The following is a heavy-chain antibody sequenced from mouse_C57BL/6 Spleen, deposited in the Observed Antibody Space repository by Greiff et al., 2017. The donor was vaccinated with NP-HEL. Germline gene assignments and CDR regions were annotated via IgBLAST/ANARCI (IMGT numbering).Heavy chain of an antibody. J-gene: IGHJ1*03. CDR2: IDPANGNT. D-gene: IGHD1-2*01. Sequence: DVKLQESVAELVRPGASVKLSCTASGFNIKNTYMHWVKQRPEQGLEWIGRIDPANGNTKYAPKFQGKATITADTSSNTAYLQLSSLTSEDTAIYYCARWSTTADWYFDVWGTGTTVTVSS. CDR1: GFNIKNTY. V-gene: IGHV14-3*01. CDR3: ARWSTTADWYFDV.